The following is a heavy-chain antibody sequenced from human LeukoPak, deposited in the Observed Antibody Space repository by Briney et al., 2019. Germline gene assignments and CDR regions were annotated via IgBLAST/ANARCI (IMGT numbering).Heavy chain of an antibody. CDR1: GFTFSDHS. J-gene: IGHJ3*02. Sequence: PGGSLRLSCATSGFTFSDHSMDWVRQAPGKGLEWVGRTRSKPYSCTTQYAASVKGRFTISRDDSKNSLYLQMNSLKPEDTAVYYCARSVTASTTGAIWGQGTMVTVSS. V-gene: IGHV3-72*01. D-gene: IGHD2-21*02. CDR3: ARSVTASTTGAI. CDR2: TRSKPYSCTT.